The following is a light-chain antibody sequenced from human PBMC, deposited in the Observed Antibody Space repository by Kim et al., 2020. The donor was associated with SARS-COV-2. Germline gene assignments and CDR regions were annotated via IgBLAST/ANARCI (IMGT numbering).Light chain of an antibody. CDR3: AAWDDSLSGV. J-gene: IGLJ3*02. Sequence: PGQRVTISCAGSSSNIGSNYVYWYQQLPVTAPKLLIYRNNQRPSGVPDRFSGSKSGTSASLAISGLRSEDEADYYCAAWDDSLSGVFGGGTQLTVL. V-gene: IGLV1-47*01. CDR2: RNN. CDR1: SSNIGSNY.